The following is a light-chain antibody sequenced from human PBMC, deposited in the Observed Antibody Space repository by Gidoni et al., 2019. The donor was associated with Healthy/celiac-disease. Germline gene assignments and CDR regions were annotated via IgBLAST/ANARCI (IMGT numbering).Light chain of an antibody. CDR1: SSNIGSNY. CDR3: AAWDDSLSGPVV. Sequence: QSVLTQPPSASGTPGQRVTISCSGSSSNIGSNYVYWYQQLPGTAPKRLIYSNNQRPSGVPDRFSGSKSGTSASLAISGLRSEDEADYYCAAWDDSLSGPVVFGGGTKLTVL. V-gene: IGLV1-47*02. CDR2: SNN. J-gene: IGLJ2*01.